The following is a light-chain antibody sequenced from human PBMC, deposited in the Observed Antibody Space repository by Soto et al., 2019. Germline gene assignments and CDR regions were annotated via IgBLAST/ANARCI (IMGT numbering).Light chain of an antibody. CDR1: QSVSSN. CDR2: GAS. J-gene: IGKJ5*01. CDR3: QQYNNWPIT. V-gene: IGKV3D-15*01. Sequence: VLTLSQGPPSLSPAPGDSLSCTAAQSVSSNYLAWCQQKPGQPPRLLTYGASSRATGIPDRFSGSGSGTEFTLTISSLQSEDSAVYYCQQYNNWPITFGQGTRLDIK.